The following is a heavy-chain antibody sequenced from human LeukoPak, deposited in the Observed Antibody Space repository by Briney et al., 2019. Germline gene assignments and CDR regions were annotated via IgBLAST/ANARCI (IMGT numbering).Heavy chain of an antibody. J-gene: IGHJ4*02. CDR2: INHSGST. V-gene: IGHV4-34*01. CDR3: ARGRVEYCGGDCYWVDY. D-gene: IGHD2-21*02. CDR1: GGSFSGYY. Sequence: PSETLSLTCAVYGGSFSGYYWSWIRQPPGKGLEWIGEINHSGSTNYNPSLKSRVTISVDTSKNQFSLKLSSVTAADTAVYYCARGRVEYCGGDCYWVDYWGQGTLLTVSS.